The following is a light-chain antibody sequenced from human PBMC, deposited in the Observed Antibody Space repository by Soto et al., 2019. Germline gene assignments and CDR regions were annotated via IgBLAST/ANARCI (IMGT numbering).Light chain of an antibody. Sequence: QSALTHPASVSGSPGQSITISCTGTSIDVGGYNYVSWYQQHPGKAPKLMIYDVSNRPSGVSNRFSGSKSGNTASLTISGLQAEDEADYYCSSYTSSSTLFGNGTKVTVL. J-gene: IGLJ1*01. CDR1: SIDVGGYNY. V-gene: IGLV2-14*01. CDR3: SSYTSSSTL. CDR2: DVS.